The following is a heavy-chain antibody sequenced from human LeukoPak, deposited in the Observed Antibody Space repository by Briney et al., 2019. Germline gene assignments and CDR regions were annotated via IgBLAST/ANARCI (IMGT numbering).Heavy chain of an antibody. CDR1: GFTFSSYG. J-gene: IGHJ4*02. D-gene: IGHD2-15*01. CDR2: ISYDGSNK. V-gene: IGHV3-30*18. CDR3: AKEGRGGYCSGGSCYSLSVPDY. Sequence: RSGGSLRLSGAASGFTFSSYGMHWVRQAPGKGLEWVAVISYDGSNKYYADSVKGRFTISRDSSKNTLYLQMNSLRAEDTAVYYCAKEGRGGYCSGGSCYSLSVPDYWGQGTLVTVSS.